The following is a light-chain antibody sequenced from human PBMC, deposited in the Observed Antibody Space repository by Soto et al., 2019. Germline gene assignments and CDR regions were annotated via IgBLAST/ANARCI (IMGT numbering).Light chain of an antibody. V-gene: IGLV1-40*01. Sequence: QSALTQPPSVSGAPGQRVTISCTGSSSNIGAGYAVHWYQQIPGTAPKLLIYNNSNRPSGVSDRFSGSKSDTSASLAITGLQSEDEADYYCQSYDTTLSGSVFGGGTKLTVL. CDR2: NNS. J-gene: IGLJ2*01. CDR3: QSYDTTLSGSV. CDR1: SSNIGAGYA.